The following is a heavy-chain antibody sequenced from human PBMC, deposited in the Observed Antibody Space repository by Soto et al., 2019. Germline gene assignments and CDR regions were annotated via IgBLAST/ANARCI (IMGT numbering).Heavy chain of an antibody. CDR1: GASINSGGYY. CDR3: ARSPPVRGVTYEIYYFDY. V-gene: IGHV3-7*01. D-gene: IGHD3-10*01. J-gene: IGHJ4*02. Sequence: PSETLSLTCTVSGASINSGGYYWNWVRQAPGKGLEWVANIKQDGSEKYYVDSVKGRFTISRDNAKNSLYLQMNSLRAEDTAVYYCARSPPVRGVTYEIYYFDYWGQGTLVTVSS. CDR2: IKQDGSEK.